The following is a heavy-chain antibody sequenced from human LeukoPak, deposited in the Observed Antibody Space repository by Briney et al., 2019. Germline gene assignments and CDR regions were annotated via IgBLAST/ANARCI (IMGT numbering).Heavy chain of an antibody. J-gene: IGHJ6*03. D-gene: IGHD6-13*01. CDR1: GFTFSSYA. Sequence: GGSLRLSCAASGFTFSSYAMSWVRQAPGKGLEWVSTISGSGDSTYYADSVKGRFTVSRDNSKNTLFLQMNSLRAEDTAVYYCAKGETIAAVDYYYYMDVWGKGATVTVSS. CDR3: AKGETIAAVDYYYYMDV. CDR2: ISGSGDST. V-gene: IGHV3-23*01.